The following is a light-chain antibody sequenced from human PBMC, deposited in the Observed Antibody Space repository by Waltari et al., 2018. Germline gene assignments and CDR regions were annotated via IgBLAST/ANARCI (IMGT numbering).Light chain of an antibody. CDR3: QQYEAFPVT. Sequence: DSHMPQSPSTLSASVGDRLTITCLASQSVNRWLAWYQQKPGKAPKLLISKASALQNGVAARCSGGGSGTEFTLNISNLQPDDSSTYYCQQYEAFPVTFGHGTKVEIK. CDR1: QSVNRW. J-gene: IGKJ1*01. CDR2: KAS. V-gene: IGKV1-5*03.